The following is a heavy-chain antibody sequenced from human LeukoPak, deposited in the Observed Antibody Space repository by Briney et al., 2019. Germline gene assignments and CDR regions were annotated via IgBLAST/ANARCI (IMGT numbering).Heavy chain of an antibody. D-gene: IGHD6-13*01. J-gene: IGHJ6*04. CDR2: INPNSGGT. V-gene: IGHV1-2*04. CDR1: GYTFTGYY. CDR3: ARARAAAGNRWYYGMDV. Sequence: ASVKVSCKASGYTFTGYYMHWVRQAPGQGLEWKGWINPNSGGTNYAQKFQGWVTMTRDTSISTAYMELSRLRSDDTAVYYCARARAAAGNRWYYGMDVWGKGTTVTVSS.